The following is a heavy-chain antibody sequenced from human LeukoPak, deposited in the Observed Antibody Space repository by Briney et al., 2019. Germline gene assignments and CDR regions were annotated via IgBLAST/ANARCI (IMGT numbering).Heavy chain of an antibody. CDR1: GGSFSGYY. J-gene: IGHJ5*02. CDR3: AREVRATNWFDP. Sequence: PSETLSLTCAVYGGSFSGYYWSWIRQPPGKGLEWIGEINHSGSTNYNPSLKSRVTISVDTSKNQFSLKLSSVTAADTAVYYCAREVRATNWFDPWGQGTLVTVSS. D-gene: IGHD1-1*01. V-gene: IGHV4-34*09. CDR2: INHSGST.